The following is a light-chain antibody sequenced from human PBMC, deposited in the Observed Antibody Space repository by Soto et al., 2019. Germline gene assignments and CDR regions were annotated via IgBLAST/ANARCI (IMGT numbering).Light chain of an antibody. Sequence: QSAPTQPHSVSRTPGQSVSISFTGTSNDLGRYNYVTWYQQLPGEAPKLVMYDVAQRPAGVSDRLSGDKSGKTASLTISGLQADDEATYYCCSYAGSDALVFGSGTKVTVL. CDR3: CSYAGSDALV. V-gene: IGLV2-11*01. CDR1: SNDLGRYNY. J-gene: IGLJ1*01. CDR2: DVA.